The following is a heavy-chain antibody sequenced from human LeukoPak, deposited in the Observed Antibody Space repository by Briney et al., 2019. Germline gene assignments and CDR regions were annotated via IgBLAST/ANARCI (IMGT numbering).Heavy chain of an antibody. D-gene: IGHD1-26*01. CDR2: IKQDGSAK. CDR1: GFTFSKHA. CDR3: AREGVVGATANHYDY. J-gene: IGHJ4*02. V-gene: IGHV3-7*01. Sequence: GGSLRLSCAASGFTFSKHAMHWVRQAPGKGLEWVANIKQDGSAKYYVDSVKGRFTISRDNAKNPLYLQMNSLRAEDTGVYYCAREGVVGATANHYDYWGQGSLVTVSS.